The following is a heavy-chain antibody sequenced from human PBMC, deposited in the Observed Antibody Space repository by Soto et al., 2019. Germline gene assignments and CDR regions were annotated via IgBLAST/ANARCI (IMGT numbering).Heavy chain of an antibody. CDR2: INSDGSVS. CDR3: ARGDCVGGTCYSLAGSFYYYMDV. CDR1: GFTFSNYW. V-gene: IGHV3-74*02. D-gene: IGHD2-15*01. J-gene: IGHJ6*03. Sequence: EVQLVESGGGLVQPGGSLRLSCAASGFTFSNYWMYWVRQAPGKGLEWVSRINSDGSVSSYADSVKGRLTISRDNVKNTRYLQMDSLRAGDTAVYYCARGDCVGGTCYSLAGSFYYYMDVWGKGTTVTVFS.